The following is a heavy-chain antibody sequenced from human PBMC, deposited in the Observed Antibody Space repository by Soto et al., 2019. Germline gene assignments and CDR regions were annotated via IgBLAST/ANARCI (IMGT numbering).Heavy chain of an antibody. CDR3: AKDSWGGTVSGWSHDS. D-gene: IGHD6-19*01. CDR1: GFTFNNYH. CDR2: ISGSGA. Sequence: EVQLLESGGGLVQRGGSQRLPCGPSGFTFNNYHKRGVRHSAGRGREWVSVISGSGAFYADSVKGRFTISRDHSKNTLYLQMNSLRGDDTAVYYCAKDSWGGTVSGWSHDSWGQGTLVTVSS. J-gene: IGHJ4*02. V-gene: IGHV3-23*01.